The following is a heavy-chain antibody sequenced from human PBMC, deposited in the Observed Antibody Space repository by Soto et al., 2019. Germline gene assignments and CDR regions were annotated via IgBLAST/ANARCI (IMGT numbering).Heavy chain of an antibody. CDR3: ASRGYSYGLQVDY. CDR1: GSPISSYY. D-gene: IGHD5-18*01. J-gene: IGHJ4*02. Sequence: SETLSLTCTVSGSPISSYYWSWFRQPPGQGLEWVGYIYYTGTTTYNPSLKSRVTVSVDTSKNQFSLKLSSVTAADTAVYYCASRGYSYGLQVDYWGQGTLVTVSS. V-gene: IGHV4-59*01. CDR2: IYYTGTT.